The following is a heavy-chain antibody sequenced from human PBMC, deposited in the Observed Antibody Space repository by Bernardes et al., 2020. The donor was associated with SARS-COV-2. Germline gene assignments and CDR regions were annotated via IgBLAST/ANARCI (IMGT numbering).Heavy chain of an antibody. CDR2: IKEDGSEK. CDR1: GFAFSGYW. D-gene: IGHD3-3*01. V-gene: IGHV3-7*01. CDR3: ARWRSLDY. Sequence: GGSLSLSCAASGFAFSGYWMSWVRQAPGKGLEWVANIKEDGSEKYYGDSVKGRSTISRDNAKNSVYLQINSLRAEDTAVYYCARWRSLDYWGQGALVTVSS. J-gene: IGHJ4*02.